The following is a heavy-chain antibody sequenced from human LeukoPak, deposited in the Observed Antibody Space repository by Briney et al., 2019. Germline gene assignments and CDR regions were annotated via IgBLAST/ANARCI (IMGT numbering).Heavy chain of an antibody. D-gene: IGHD2-2*01. Sequence: GGSLRLSCAASGFTFSSYSMNWVRQAPGKGLEWVSFISSSSSTIYADSVKGRFTISRDNAENSLYLQMNSLRAEDTAVYYCARNLPAADYWGQGTLVTVSS. CDR1: GFTFSSYS. CDR3: ARNLPAADY. CDR2: ISSSSSTI. V-gene: IGHV3-48*04. J-gene: IGHJ4*02.